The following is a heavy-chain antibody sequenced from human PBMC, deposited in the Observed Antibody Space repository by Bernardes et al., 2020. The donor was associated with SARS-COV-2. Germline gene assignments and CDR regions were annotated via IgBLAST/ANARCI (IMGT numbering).Heavy chain of an antibody. CDR1: GGSISSSSYY. V-gene: IGHV4-39*01. Sequence: SETLSLTCTVSGGSISSSSYYWGWIRQPPGKGLEWIGSIYYSGSTDYNPSLKSRVTISVDTSKNQFSLMLSSVTAADTAVYYCARLGISMVRGVKYYYGMDVWGQGTTVTVSS. J-gene: IGHJ6*02. CDR3: ARLGISMVRGVKYYYGMDV. D-gene: IGHD3-10*01. CDR2: IYYSGST.